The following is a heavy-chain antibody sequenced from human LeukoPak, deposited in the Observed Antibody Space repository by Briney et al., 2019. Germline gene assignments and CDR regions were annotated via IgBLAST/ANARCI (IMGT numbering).Heavy chain of an antibody. Sequence: QSGGSLRLSCAASGFTFSSYAMSWVRQAPEKGLEWVSAISGSGGSTYYADSVKGRFTISRDNSKNTLYLQMNSLRAEDTAVYYCAKSRYSSGWYGYWGQGTLVTVSS. J-gene: IGHJ4*02. V-gene: IGHV3-23*01. D-gene: IGHD6-19*01. CDR3: AKSRYSSGWYGY. CDR1: GFTFSSYA. CDR2: ISGSGGST.